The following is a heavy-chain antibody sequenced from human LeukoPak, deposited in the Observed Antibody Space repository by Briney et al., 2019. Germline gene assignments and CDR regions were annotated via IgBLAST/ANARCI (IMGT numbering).Heavy chain of an antibody. V-gene: IGHV3-30-3*01. D-gene: IGHD1-26*01. CDR1: GFTFSSYA. CDR3: ARWDVPTYGMDV. CDR2: ISYDGSNK. Sequence: GGSLRLSCAASGFTFSSYAMSWVRQAPGKGLEWVAVISYDGSNKYYADSVKGRFTISRDNSKNTLYLQMNSLRAEDTAVYYCARWDVPTYGMDVWGQGTTVTVSS. J-gene: IGHJ6*02.